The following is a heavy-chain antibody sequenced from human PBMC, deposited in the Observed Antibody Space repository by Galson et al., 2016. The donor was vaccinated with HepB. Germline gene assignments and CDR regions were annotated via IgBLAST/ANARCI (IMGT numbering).Heavy chain of an antibody. Sequence: LRLSCAASGFTFSSYWMTWVRQAPGKGLEWVANIKQDGSENYYVDSVKGRFTISRDNAKNSLYLQMNTLRAEDTAVYYCARGVLPADHWGQGTLVTVSS. D-gene: IGHD3-10*01. V-gene: IGHV3-7*03. CDR3: ARGVLPADH. J-gene: IGHJ4*02. CDR1: GFTFSSYW. CDR2: IKQDGSEN.